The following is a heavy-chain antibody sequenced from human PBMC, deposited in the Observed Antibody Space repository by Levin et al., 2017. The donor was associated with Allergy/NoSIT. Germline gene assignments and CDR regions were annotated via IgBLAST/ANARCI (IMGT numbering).Heavy chain of an antibody. J-gene: IGHJ6*02. Sequence: VASVKVSCKASGYTFTSYYMHWVRQAPGQGLEWMGIINPSGGSTSYAQKFQGRVTMTRDTSTSTVYMELSSLRSEDTAVYYCARALVSWSHQGYCSGGSCYSYYYYGMDVWGQGTTVTVSS. CDR1: GYTFTSYY. D-gene: IGHD2-15*01. CDR2: INPSGGST. CDR3: ARALVSWSHQGYCSGGSCYSYYYYGMDV. V-gene: IGHV1-46*01.